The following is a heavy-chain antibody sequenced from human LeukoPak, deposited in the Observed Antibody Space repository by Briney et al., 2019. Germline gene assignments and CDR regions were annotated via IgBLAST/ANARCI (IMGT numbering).Heavy chain of an antibody. Sequence: PGGSLRLSCAASGFTFSSDWMHWVRQAPGKGLVWVSTIYGDGSATKYADSVRGRFTISRDNAKNTLYLQMNTLRVEDTAVYYCARGLYHGSDGWGQGTLVTVSS. D-gene: IGHD3-22*01. CDR3: ARGLYHGSDG. CDR2: IYGDGSAT. V-gene: IGHV3-74*01. J-gene: IGHJ4*02. CDR1: GFTFSSDW.